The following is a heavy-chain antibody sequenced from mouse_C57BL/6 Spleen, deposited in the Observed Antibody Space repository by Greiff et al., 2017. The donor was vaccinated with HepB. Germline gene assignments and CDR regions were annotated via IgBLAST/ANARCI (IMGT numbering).Heavy chain of an antibody. CDR1: GFTFSDYG. Sequence: EVKLMESGGGLVKPGGSLKLSCAASGFTFSDYGMHWVRQAPEKGLEWVAYISSGSSTIYYADTVKGRFTIARDNAKNTLFLQMTSLRSEDTAMYYCARKAYPYWGQGTLVTVSA. CDR3: ARKAYPY. D-gene: IGHD2-10*01. V-gene: IGHV5-17*01. CDR2: ISSGSSTI. J-gene: IGHJ3*01.